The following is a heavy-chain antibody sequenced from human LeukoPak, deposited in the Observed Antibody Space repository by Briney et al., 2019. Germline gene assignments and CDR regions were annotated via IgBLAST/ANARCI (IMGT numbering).Heavy chain of an antibody. D-gene: IGHD3-10*01. CDR2: INPNSGGT. J-gene: IGHJ5*02. CDR1: GYTFTGYY. Sequence: ASVKVSCRASGYTFTGYYMHWVRQAPGQGLEWMGWINPNSGGTNYAQKFQGRVTMTRDTSISTAYMELSRLRSDDTAVYYCARGYYYGSGRPLNWFDPWGQGTLVTVSS. V-gene: IGHV1-2*02. CDR3: ARGYYYGSGRPLNWFDP.